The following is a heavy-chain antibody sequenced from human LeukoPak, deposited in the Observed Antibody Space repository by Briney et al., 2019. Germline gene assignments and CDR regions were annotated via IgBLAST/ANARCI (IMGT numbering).Heavy chain of an antibody. V-gene: IGHV3-7*05. J-gene: IGHJ5*02. CDR3: AKGGQIPGP. Sequence: GGSLRLSCAASGFSFRTHWMSWVRQAPGKGLEWVANINQDGRKKFYVDSVEGRFTISRDNAKNSLYLQMNSLRAEDTAVYYCAKGGQIPGPWGQGTLVTVSS. D-gene: IGHD1-26*01. CDR2: INQDGRKK. CDR1: GFSFRTHW.